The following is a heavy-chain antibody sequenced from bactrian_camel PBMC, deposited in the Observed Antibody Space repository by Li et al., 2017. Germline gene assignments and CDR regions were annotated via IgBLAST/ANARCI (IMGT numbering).Heavy chain of an antibody. CDR3: VLGVSAST. Sequence: HVQLVESGGGSVQTGGSLRLSCTGHGFTFDDSDMGWYRQGPGNECDLVATISGDGSTYYTDSVKGRFSISRDNAKNTVYLQMNSLKSEDTALYYCVLGVSASTWGQGTQVTVS. V-gene: IGHV3S63*01. CDR2: ISGDGST. D-gene: IGHD5*01. J-gene: IGHJ4*01. CDR1: GFTFDDSD.